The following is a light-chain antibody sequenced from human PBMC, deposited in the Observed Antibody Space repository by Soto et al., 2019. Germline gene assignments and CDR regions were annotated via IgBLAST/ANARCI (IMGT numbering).Light chain of an antibody. Sequence: EIVLTQSPGTLSLSPGERATLSCRASQSVSSSYLAWYQQKPGQAPRLLIYGASSRATGIPDRFSGSGSGTDFTLTSSRLEPEDCAVYYCQQYGSSPRVTFGGGTKVEIK. V-gene: IGKV3-20*01. CDR3: QQYGSSPRVT. CDR1: QSVSSSY. CDR2: GAS. J-gene: IGKJ4*01.